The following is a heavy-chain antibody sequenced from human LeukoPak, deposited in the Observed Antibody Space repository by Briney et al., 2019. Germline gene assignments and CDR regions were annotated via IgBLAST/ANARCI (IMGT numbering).Heavy chain of an antibody. V-gene: IGHV1-18*01. CDR3: ARGRYTFGASYRPLAYFAY. J-gene: IGHJ4*02. CDR2: ISAYNGNA. CDR1: GYTSTSYG. Sequence: ASVKVSCKASGYTSTSYGISWVRQAPGQGLEWMGWISAYNGNANYAQKLQGRVTMTNDTPTSTAYMELRSLRSADTAVYYCARGRYTFGASYRPLAYFAYWGQGTLVPVSS. D-gene: IGHD3-16*02.